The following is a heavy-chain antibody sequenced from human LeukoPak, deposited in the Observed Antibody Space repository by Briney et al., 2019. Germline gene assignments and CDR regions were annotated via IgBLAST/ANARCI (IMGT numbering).Heavy chain of an antibody. V-gene: IGHV1-69*13. J-gene: IGHJ4*02. CDR3: AREKYYYYGSGSFSYFDY. CDR2: IIPIFGTA. D-gene: IGHD3-10*01. CDR1: GGTFSSYA. Sequence: SVKVSCKASGGTFSSYAISWVRQAPGQGLESMRGIIPIFGTANYAQKFQGRVTITADESTSTACMELSSLRSEDTAVYYCAREKYYYYGSGSFSYFDYWGQGTLVTVSS.